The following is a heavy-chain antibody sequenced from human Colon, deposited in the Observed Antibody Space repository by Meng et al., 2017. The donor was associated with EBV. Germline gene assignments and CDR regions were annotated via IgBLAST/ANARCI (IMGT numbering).Heavy chain of an antibody. CDR1: GGSTSSRHYY. Sequence: QLQLQESGPGLVNPLGTPPLTCPVSGGSTSSRHYYWGWVRQPPGKGLQWIGTIYHSGSTSYNPSLQSRVTMFVDTPKNQFSLMLTSVTATDTAVYYCARRRGGSGRDCWGQGTLVTVSS. V-gene: IGHV4-39*01. D-gene: IGHD3-10*01. J-gene: IGHJ4*02. CDR2: IYHSGST. CDR3: ARRRGGSGRDC.